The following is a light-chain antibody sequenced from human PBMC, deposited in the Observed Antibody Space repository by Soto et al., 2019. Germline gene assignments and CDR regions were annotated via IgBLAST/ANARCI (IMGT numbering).Light chain of an antibody. CDR3: AAWDDSLNGYA. J-gene: IGLJ1*01. Sequence: QSALTHPPSASGTPGQRVTISCSGSISNIGSNTVNWYQQLPGTAPKLLIYSNNQRPSGVPDRFSGSKSGTSASLAISGLQSEDEADYYCAAWDDSLNGYAFGSGTKVTVL. CDR1: ISNIGSNT. CDR2: SNN. V-gene: IGLV1-44*01.